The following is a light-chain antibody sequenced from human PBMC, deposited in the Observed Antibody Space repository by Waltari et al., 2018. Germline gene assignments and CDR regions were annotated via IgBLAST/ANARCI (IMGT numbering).Light chain of an antibody. CDR1: SSDVGSHDY. CDR2: DVS. J-gene: IGLJ2*01. V-gene: IGLV2-14*03. CDR3: CSYTSSSTCI. Sequence: QSALTQPASVSGSPGQSITISCTGTSSDVGSHDYVSWYQHPPGKAPKLMIYDVSNRPSGVSNRFSVSKSDNTASLTISGLQAEDEADYYCCSYTSSSTCIFGGGTKLTVL.